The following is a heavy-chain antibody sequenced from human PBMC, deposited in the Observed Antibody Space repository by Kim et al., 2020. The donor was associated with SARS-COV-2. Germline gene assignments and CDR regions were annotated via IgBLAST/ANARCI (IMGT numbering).Heavy chain of an antibody. J-gene: IGHJ3*02. CDR2: IIPILGIA. CDR3: ARSEIVVVPAAIVGGAFDI. D-gene: IGHD2-2*01. CDR1: GGTFSSYA. Sequence: SVKVSCKASGGTFSSYAISWVRQAPGQGLEWMGRIIPILGIANYAQKFQGRVTITADKSTSTAYMELSSLRSEDTAVYYCARSEIVVVPAAIVGGAFDIWGQGTMVTVSS. V-gene: IGHV1-69*04.